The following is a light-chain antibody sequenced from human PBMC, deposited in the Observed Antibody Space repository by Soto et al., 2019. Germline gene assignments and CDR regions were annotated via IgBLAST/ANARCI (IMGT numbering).Light chain of an antibody. V-gene: IGKV1-16*02. CDR1: QDISHY. J-gene: IGKJ4*01. CDR2: RTS. CDR3: QQYDSYPVT. Sequence: DIQMTQSPSSLSASVGDRVTITCRASQDISHYLAWFQQKPGKAPKSLIHRTSVLQGGVPSKFSGSGSGTEFTLTISSLQPEDFATYYCQQYDSYPVTFGGGTRVEIK.